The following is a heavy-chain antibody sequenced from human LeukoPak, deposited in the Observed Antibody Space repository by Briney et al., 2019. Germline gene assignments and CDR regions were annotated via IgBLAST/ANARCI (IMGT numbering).Heavy chain of an antibody. J-gene: IGHJ5*02. CDR3: IGQQPHP. V-gene: IGHV4-38-2*01. Sequence: GALRLSCAASGFSFSSYAMSWIRQPPGKGLEWIGSIYYSGSTYYNPSLKSRVTISVDTSKNQFSLKLSSVTAADTAVYYCIGQQPHPWGQGTLVTVSS. D-gene: IGHD6-13*01. CDR2: IYYSGST. CDR1: GFSFSSYA.